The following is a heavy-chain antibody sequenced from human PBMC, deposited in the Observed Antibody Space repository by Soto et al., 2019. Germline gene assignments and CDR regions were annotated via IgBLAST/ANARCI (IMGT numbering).Heavy chain of an antibody. CDR3: ARNRYQPPYYYYYGMDV. CDR2: IWYDGSNK. V-gene: IGHV3-33*01. J-gene: IGHJ6*02. CDR1: GFTFSSYG. Sequence: SGGSLRLSCAASGFTFSSYGMHWVRQAPGKGLEWVAVIWYDGSNKYYADSVKGRFTISRDNSKNTLYLQMNSLRAEDTAVYYCARNRYQPPYYYYYGMDVWGQGTTVTVSS. D-gene: IGHD2-2*01.